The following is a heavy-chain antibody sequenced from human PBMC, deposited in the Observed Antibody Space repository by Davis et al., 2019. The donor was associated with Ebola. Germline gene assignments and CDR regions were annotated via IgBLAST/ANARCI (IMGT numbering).Heavy chain of an antibody. D-gene: IGHD6-19*01. CDR3: AKDPGGSSGWYYGYYYYGMDV. J-gene: IGHJ6*02. V-gene: IGHV3-33*06. CDR1: GFTFSSYG. Sequence: GESLKISCAASGFTFSSYGMHWVRQAPGKGLEWVAVIWYDGSNKYYADSVKGRFTISRDNSKNTLYLQMNSLRAEDTAVYYCAKDPGGSSGWYYGYYYYGMDVWGQGTTVTVSS. CDR2: IWYDGSNK.